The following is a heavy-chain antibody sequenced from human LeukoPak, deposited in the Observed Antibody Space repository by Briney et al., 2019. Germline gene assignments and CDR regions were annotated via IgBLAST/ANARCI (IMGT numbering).Heavy chain of an antibody. J-gene: IGHJ6*02. CDR1: GYTFTIYA. D-gene: IGHD2-2*01. V-gene: IGHV1-3*01. CDR2: INAGNGNT. CDR3: ARDLRERYCSSTSCYAGNYYYGMDV. Sequence: ASVKVSFKASGYTFTIYAMHWVRQAPGQRLEWMGWINAGNGNTKYSQKFQGRVTITRDTSASTAYMELSSLRSEDTAVYYCARDLRERYCSSTSCYAGNYYYGMDVWGQGTTVTVSS.